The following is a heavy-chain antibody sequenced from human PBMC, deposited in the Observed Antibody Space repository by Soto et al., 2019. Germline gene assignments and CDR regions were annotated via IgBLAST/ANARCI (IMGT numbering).Heavy chain of an antibody. D-gene: IGHD2-2*01. CDR1: GFTFSSYA. CDR3: ARGLLGYCSSTSCPDTYYLDY. J-gene: IGHJ4*02. V-gene: IGHV3-30-3*01. CDR2: ISYDGSNK. Sequence: GGSLSLSCAASGFTFSSYAMHWVRPAPGKGLEWVAVISYDGSNKYYADSVKGRFTISRDNSKNTLYLQMNSLRAEDTAVYYCARGLLGYCSSTSCPDTYYLDYWGQGTLVTVSS.